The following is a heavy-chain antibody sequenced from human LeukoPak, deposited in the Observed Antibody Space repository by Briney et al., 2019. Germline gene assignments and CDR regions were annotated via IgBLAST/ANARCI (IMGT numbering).Heavy chain of an antibody. D-gene: IGHD5-18*01. CDR1: GFTFSSYS. V-gene: IGHV3-21*01. CDR2: ISSSSSYI. Sequence: GGSLRLSCAASGFTFSSYSMNWVRQAPGKGLEWVSSISSSSSYIYYADSVKGRFTISRDNAKNSLYLQMNSLRAEDTAVYYCASDTNTAMADFDYWGQGTLVTVSS. J-gene: IGHJ4*02. CDR3: ASDTNTAMADFDY.